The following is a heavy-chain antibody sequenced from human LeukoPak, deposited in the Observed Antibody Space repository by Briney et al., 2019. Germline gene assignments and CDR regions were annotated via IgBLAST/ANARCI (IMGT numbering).Heavy chain of an antibody. D-gene: IGHD6-13*01. V-gene: IGHV4-59*01. CDR3: VSGPYSSSWTY. CDR1: GGSISSYY. J-gene: IGHJ4*02. CDR2: IYYSGST. Sequence: SETLSLTCTVSGGSISSYYWSWIRQPPGKGLEWIGYIYYSGSTNYNPSLKSRVTISVDTSKNQFSLKLSSVTAADTAVYYCVSGPYSSSWTYWGQGTLVTVSS.